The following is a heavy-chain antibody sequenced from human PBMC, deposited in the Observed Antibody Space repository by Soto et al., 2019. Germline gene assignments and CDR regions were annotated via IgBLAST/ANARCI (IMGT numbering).Heavy chain of an antibody. V-gene: IGHV3-30*18. CDR3: AKAIVGIAAAGYFDY. CDR1: GFTFSSHG. CDR2: ISYDGSNK. D-gene: IGHD6-13*01. J-gene: IGHJ4*02. Sequence: QVQLVESGGGVVQPGRSLRLSCAASGFTFSSHGMHWVRQAPGKGLEWVAVISYDGSNKYYADSVKGRFTISRDNSKNTLYLQMNSLRAEDTAVYYCAKAIVGIAAAGYFDYWGQGTLVTVSS.